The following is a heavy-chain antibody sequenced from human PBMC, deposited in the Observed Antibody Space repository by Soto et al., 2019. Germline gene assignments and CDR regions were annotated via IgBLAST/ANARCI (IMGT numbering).Heavy chain of an antibody. D-gene: IGHD2-8*01. Sequence: GVSVKVSWKVSGYTLAELFMHWVPQAPGKGLEWMGGFDPEDGGAIYAQKFQGRVTMTEDTSTDTAYMELSSLRSEDTAVYYCATGLYCTNGVCYKPPSFDYWGQGTLVTVSS. CDR1: GYTLAELF. J-gene: IGHJ4*02. CDR3: ATGLYCTNGVCYKPPSFDY. V-gene: IGHV1-24*01. CDR2: FDPEDGGA.